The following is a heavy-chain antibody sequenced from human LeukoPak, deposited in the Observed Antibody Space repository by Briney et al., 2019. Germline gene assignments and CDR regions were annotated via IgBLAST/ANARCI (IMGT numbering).Heavy chain of an antibody. D-gene: IGHD6-19*01. CDR3: AFYDLGYSSGLDY. V-gene: IGHV1-18*01. CDR1: GYTFTGYG. Sequence: RASVKVSCKASGYTFTGYGISWVRQAPGQGLEWMGWISAYNGNTNYAQKLQGRVTMTTDTSTSTAYMELRGLRSDDTAVYYCAFYDLGYSSGLDYWGQGTPVTVSS. CDR2: ISAYNGNT. J-gene: IGHJ4*02.